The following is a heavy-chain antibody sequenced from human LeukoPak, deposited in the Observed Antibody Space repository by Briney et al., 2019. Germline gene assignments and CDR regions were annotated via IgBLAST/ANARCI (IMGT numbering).Heavy chain of an antibody. J-gene: IGHJ6*03. CDR2: IKQDGSEK. Sequence: PGRSLRLSCAASGFTFSSYGMHWVRQAPGKGLEWVANIKQDGSEKYYVDSVKGRFTISRDNAKNSLYLQMNSLGAEDTAVYSCAREYYNYIEYYYYMDVWGKGTTVTVSS. CDR1: GFTFSSYG. CDR3: AREYYNYIEYYYYMDV. D-gene: IGHD5-24*01. V-gene: IGHV3-7*01.